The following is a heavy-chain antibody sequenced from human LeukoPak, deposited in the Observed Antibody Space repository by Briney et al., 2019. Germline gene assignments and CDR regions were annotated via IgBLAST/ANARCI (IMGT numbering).Heavy chain of an antibody. J-gene: IGHJ4*02. CDR1: GYSFSYYG. Sequence: ASVKVSCKASGYSFSYYGINWVRQAPGQGLEWMGWISAYSGNTNYAQKLQGRVTMTTDTSTSTAYMEVRSLRSDDTAVYYCARQHIGGSYRIDYWGQGTLVTVSS. D-gene: IGHD3-16*02. CDR3: ARQHIGGSYRIDY. CDR2: ISAYSGNT. V-gene: IGHV1-18*01.